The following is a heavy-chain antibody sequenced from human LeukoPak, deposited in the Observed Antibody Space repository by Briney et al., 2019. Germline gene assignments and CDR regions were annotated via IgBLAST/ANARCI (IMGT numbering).Heavy chain of an antibody. CDR3: ATLGPSIVVVPAAIY. V-gene: IGHV3-23*01. D-gene: IGHD2-2*01. CDR2: ISDSGVST. J-gene: IGHJ4*02. Sequence: GGSLRLSCAASGFTFSSYWMHWVRQAPGKGLEWVSGISDSGVSTYYADSVKDRFTISRDNSKNTLYLQMNSLRAEDTAVYYCATLGPSIVVVPAAIYWGQGTLVTVSS. CDR1: GFTFSSYW.